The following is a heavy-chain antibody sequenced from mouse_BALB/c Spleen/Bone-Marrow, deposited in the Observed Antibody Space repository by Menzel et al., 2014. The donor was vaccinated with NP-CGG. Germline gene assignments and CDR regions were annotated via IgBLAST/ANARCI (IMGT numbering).Heavy chain of an antibody. CDR2: IHYSGNT. CDR3: ARETAMVADFDY. Sequence: DVMLVESGPDLVKPSQSVSLTCTVTAYSITSDYGWHWIRQFPGNRLEWMAYIHYSGNTDYNPSLKSRISITRDTSKNQFFLQLYSVTTEDTATYYCARETAMVADFDYWGQGTTLTVSS. CDR1: AYSITSDYG. J-gene: IGHJ2*01. V-gene: IGHV3-1*02. D-gene: IGHD1-1*02.